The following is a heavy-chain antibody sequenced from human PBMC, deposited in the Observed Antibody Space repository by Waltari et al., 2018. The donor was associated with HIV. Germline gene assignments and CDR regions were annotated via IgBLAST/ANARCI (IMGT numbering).Heavy chain of an antibody. V-gene: IGHV4-59*01. CDR3: ARETRSGYYYRDAFDI. D-gene: IGHD3-22*01. Sequence: QVQLQESGPGLVKPSETLSLTCTVSGGSISSYYWSWLRQPPGKGLEWIGYIFYSGSTNYNPSLKSRVTISVDPSKNQFSLKLSSVTAADTAVYYCARETRSGYYYRDAFDIWGQGTMVTVSS. J-gene: IGHJ3*02. CDR1: GGSISSYY. CDR2: IFYSGST.